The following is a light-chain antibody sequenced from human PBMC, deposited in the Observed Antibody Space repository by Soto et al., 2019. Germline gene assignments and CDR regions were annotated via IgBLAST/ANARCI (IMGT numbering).Light chain of an antibody. J-gene: IGLJ2*01. CDR1: SSDVGAYKY. CDR2: EVN. CDR3: TSYAGSNNLL. V-gene: IGLV2-8*01. Sequence: QSALTQAPSASGSPGQSVTISCTGTSSDVGAYKYVSWYQHHPGEAPRLMIYEVNKRPSGVPDRFSGSKSGNTASLTVSGLQAEDEADYYCTSYAGSNNLLFGGGTKLTVL.